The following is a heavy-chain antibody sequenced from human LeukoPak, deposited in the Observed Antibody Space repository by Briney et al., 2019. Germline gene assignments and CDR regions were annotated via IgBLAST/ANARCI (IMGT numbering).Heavy chain of an antibody. Sequence: GGSLRLSCAASAFTFSSYALHRVRQAPGKGLEWVAVISFDGSNKYYADSVKGRFTISRDNSKNTLYLQMNSLRAEDTAVYYCAKDRRLYDYGSGSYFDYWGQGTLVTVSS. CDR1: AFTFSSYA. CDR3: AKDRRLYDYGSGSYFDY. CDR2: ISFDGSNK. J-gene: IGHJ4*02. D-gene: IGHD3-10*01. V-gene: IGHV3-30*18.